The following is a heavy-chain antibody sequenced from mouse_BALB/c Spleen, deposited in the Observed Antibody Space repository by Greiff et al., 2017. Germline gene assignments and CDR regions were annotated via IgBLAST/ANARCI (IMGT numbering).Heavy chain of an antibody. D-gene: IGHD2-4*01. CDR2: IHPSDSET. J-gene: IGHJ3*01. CDR3: ARRGIYYDYDGAFAY. CDR1: GYSFTSYW. V-gene: IGHV1-74*04. Sequence: LVRPGASVKLSCKASGYSFTSYWMNWVKQRPGPGLEWIGMIHPSDSETRLNQKFKDKATLTVDKSSSTAYMQLSSPTSEDSAVYYCARRGIYYDYDGAFAYWGQGTLVTVSA.